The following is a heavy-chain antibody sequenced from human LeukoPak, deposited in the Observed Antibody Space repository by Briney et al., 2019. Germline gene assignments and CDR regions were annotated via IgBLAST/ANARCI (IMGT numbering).Heavy chain of an antibody. CDR3: ARERRGYDFWSGYYDAFDI. J-gene: IGHJ3*02. Sequence: AAVTVSCKASGYSFTSYGISWVRQAPGQGLEWMGLISAYNGNTNYAQKLQGRITMTTDTSTSTAYMELRSLRSDDTAVYYCARERRGYDFWSGYYDAFDIWGQGTMVTVSS. D-gene: IGHD3-3*01. V-gene: IGHV1-18*01. CDR1: GYSFTSYG. CDR2: ISAYNGNT.